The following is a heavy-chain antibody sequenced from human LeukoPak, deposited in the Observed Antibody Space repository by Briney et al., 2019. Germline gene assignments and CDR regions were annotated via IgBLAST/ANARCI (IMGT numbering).Heavy chain of an antibody. CDR3: ARVVVVPAAMSYNWFDP. CDR2: IYHSGST. CDR1: GYSISSGYY. J-gene: IGHJ5*02. D-gene: IGHD2-2*01. V-gene: IGHV4-38-2*01. Sequence: SETLSLTCAVSGYSISSGYYWGGIRQPPGKGLEWIGSIYHSGSTYYNPSLKSRVTISVDTTKNQFSLKLSSVTAADAAVYYCARVVVVPAAMSYNWFDPWGQGTLVTVSS.